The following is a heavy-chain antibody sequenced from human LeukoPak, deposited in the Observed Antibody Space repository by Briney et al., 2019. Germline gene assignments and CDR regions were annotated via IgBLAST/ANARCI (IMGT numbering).Heavy chain of an antibody. V-gene: IGHV4-4*07. CDR1: GGSISSSY. CDR3: ARDGSGSGWYWFDP. J-gene: IGHJ5*02. D-gene: IGHD6-19*01. Sequence: SETLSLTCTVSGGSISSSYWSWIRQPAGKGLEWTGRIYTSGITNYNPSLKSRVTMSVDTSKKQFSLKLTSVTAADTAVYYCARDGSGSGWYWFDPWGQGTLVTVSS. CDR2: IYTSGIT.